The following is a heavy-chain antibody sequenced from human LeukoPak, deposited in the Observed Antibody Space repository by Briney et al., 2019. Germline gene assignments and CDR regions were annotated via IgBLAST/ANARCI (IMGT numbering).Heavy chain of an antibody. Sequence: GESLKISCKGSGYSFTSYWIGWVRQMPGKGLEWMGIIYPGDSDTRYSPSFQGQVTISADKSISTAYLQWSSLKASDTAMYYCERTTRNWLFGEFRSAFDPRGQGTLVTVSS. CDR3: ERTTRNWLFGEFRSAFDP. CDR1: GYSFTSYW. V-gene: IGHV5-51*01. D-gene: IGHD3-10*02. J-gene: IGHJ5*02. CDR2: IYPGDSDT.